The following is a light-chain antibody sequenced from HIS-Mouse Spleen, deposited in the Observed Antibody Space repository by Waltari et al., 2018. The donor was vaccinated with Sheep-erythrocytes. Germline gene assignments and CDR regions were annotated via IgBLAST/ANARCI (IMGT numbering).Light chain of an antibody. J-gene: IGKJ2*01. CDR1: QGIISA. CDR3: QQFNSYLYT. Sequence: AIQLTQSPSPLSASVGDRVTITCRASQGIISALARYQQKPGKDPKLLIYDASSLESGVPSRFSGSGTGTDFTLTINSLQPEDFATYYCQQFNSYLYTFGQGTKLEIK. V-gene: IGKV1-13*02. CDR2: DAS.